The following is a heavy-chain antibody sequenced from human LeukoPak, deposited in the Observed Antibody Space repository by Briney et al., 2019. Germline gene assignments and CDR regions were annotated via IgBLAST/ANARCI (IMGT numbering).Heavy chain of an antibody. V-gene: IGHV3-23*01. J-gene: IGHJ4*02. Sequence: GGSLRLSCAASGFTSSSYAMSWVRQAPGKGLEWVSAISGSDESTYYADSVKGRFTISRDNSKNTLYLQMNSLRAEDTAVYYCAKDQRYDFWSGYSFDYWGQGTLVTVSS. CDR1: GFTSSSYA. D-gene: IGHD3-3*01. CDR3: AKDQRYDFWSGYSFDY. CDR2: ISGSDEST.